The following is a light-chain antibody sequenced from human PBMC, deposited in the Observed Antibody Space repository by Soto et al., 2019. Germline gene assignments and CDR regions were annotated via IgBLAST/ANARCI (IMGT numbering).Light chain of an antibody. CDR1: SSDVGAYNY. Sequence: QSALTQPASVSGSPGQPIAISCTGTSSDVGAYNYVSWFQQHPGKAPKLMIYDVSNRPSGVSNRFSGSKSGNTASLTISGLQAEDEADYYCTSYSSSSTLYVFGTGTKVTVL. CDR3: TSYSSSSTLYV. CDR2: DVS. J-gene: IGLJ1*01. V-gene: IGLV2-14*01.